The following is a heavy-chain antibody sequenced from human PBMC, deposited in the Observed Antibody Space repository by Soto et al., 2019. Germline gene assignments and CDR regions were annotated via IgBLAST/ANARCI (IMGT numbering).Heavy chain of an antibody. CDR2: INGDGSFT. D-gene: IGHD3-22*01. Sequence: PGGSLRLSCAASAFTFKNHWMHWVRPVPGKGPVWVSRINGDGSFTSYADAVKGRFTISRDNAKNTLSLQMNSLRAEDTAVYYCAREIYDDYDSSGFDHRGQGTLVTVSS. CDR1: AFTFKNHW. J-gene: IGHJ4*02. CDR3: AREIYDDYDSSGFDH. V-gene: IGHV3-74*01.